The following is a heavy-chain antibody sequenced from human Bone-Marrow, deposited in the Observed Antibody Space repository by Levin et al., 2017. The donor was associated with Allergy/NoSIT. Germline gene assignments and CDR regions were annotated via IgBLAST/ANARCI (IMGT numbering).Heavy chain of an antibody. J-gene: IGHJ4*02. V-gene: IGHV1-18*01. CDR1: GFTFSSYG. CDR3: VRDGAFSSSWYERHYFDY. D-gene: IGHD2-2*01. Sequence: ASVKASCTTSGFTFSSYGFNWVRQAPGQGLEWLGRINVYSGNTHHAQNFQGRLTMTTDTSTNTAYMELRSLRSDDTAVYFCVRDGAFSSSWYERHYFDYWGQGTLVTVTS. CDR2: INVYSGNT.